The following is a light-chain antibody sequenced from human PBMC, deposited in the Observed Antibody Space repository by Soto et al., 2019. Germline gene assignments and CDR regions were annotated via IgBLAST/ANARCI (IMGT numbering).Light chain of an antibody. CDR1: SSDVGSYNL. CDR2: EVS. J-gene: IGLJ3*02. CDR3: SSFAGSGTSV. Sequence: QSALTQPASVSGSPGQSITISCTGTSSDVGSYNLVSWYQQHSGKAPKLMIYEVSKRPSGISNRFSGSKSDNTASLTISGLQAEEEAYYSCSSFAGSGTSVFGGGTKVTVL. V-gene: IGLV2-23*02.